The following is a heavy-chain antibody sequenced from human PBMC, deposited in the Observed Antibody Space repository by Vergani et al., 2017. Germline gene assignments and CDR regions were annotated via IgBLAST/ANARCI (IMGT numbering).Heavy chain of an antibody. CDR2: INPNSGGT. CDR3: ASDPVSGLTVLQI. D-gene: IGHD1-20*01. J-gene: IGHJ4*02. Sequence: QVQLVQSGAEVKTPGASVKVSCKASGYTFTGYYMHWVRQAPGQGLEWMGWINPNSGGTNYAQKFQGRFTMTRDTSISTAYMALSRLRSDDTDVYYCASDPVSGLTVLQIWGQGTLVTVSS. V-gene: IGHV1-2*02. CDR1: GYTFTGYY.